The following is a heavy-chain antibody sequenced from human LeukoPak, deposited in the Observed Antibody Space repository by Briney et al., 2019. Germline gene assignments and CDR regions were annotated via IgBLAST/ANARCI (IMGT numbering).Heavy chain of an antibody. Sequence: PSQTLSLTCTVSGASISSGDYHWNWIRQPPGKGLEWIGFIHDSGSTYYNPSLKSRVSISRDMSKNQLSLMLSSVTAADTAVYYCARVPKNYYGSGNSFDYWGQGALVTVSS. V-gene: IGHV4-30-4*01. J-gene: IGHJ4*02. CDR1: GASISSGDYH. CDR2: IHDSGST. CDR3: ARVPKNYYGSGNSFDY. D-gene: IGHD3-10*01.